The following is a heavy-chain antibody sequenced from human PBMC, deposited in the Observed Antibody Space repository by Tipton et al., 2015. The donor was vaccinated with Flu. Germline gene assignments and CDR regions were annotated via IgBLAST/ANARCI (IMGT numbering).Heavy chain of an antibody. Sequence: TLSLTCTVSGGSMSSGSYYWGWIRQPPGKGLEWIGNIYHLGNTYHSPSLKSRVSILVDTPKNQFSLKLSSVTAADTAVYYCAGSLTYYYDSTAADAFDIWGQGTMVTVSS. J-gene: IGHJ3*02. V-gene: IGHV4-39*07. CDR3: AGSLTYYYDSTAADAFDI. CDR2: IYHLGNT. CDR1: GGSMSSGSYY. D-gene: IGHD3-22*01.